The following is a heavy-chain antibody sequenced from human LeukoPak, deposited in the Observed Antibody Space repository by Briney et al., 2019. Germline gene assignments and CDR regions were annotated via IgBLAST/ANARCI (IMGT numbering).Heavy chain of an antibody. CDR2: IKRDGSEK. CDR3: ARDLAGPPQEAFDI. Sequence: GGSLRLSCAASAFTLSSSWMSWVRQAPGKGLEWVANIKRDGSEKHYVDSVKGRFTISRDNAKNSVYLQMDSLRPEDTAVYHCARDLAGPPQEAFDIWGQGTMVAVSS. J-gene: IGHJ3*02. V-gene: IGHV3-7*01. CDR1: AFTLSSSW.